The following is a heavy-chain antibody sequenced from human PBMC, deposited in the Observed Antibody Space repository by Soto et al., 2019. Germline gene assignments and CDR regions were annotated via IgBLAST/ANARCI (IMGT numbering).Heavy chain of an antibody. J-gene: IGHJ4*02. CDR2: ISASGVST. CDR3: ATLVRYNYFDY. Sequence: GGSLRLSCAASGFTFSSYAMSWVRQAPGKGLEWVSSISASGVSTYYADSAKGRFTISRDNSKNTLSLQMNTLRAEDTALYYCATLVRYNYFDYWGQGTPVTSPQ. D-gene: IGHD2-8*01. V-gene: IGHV3-23*01. CDR1: GFTFSSYA.